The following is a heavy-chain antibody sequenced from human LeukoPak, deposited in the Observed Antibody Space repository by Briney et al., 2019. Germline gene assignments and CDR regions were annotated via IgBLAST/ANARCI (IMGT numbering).Heavy chain of an antibody. CDR1: GGSISSYY. D-gene: IGHD5-24*01. CDR2: IYYSGST. J-gene: IGHJ4*02. V-gene: IGHV4-59*01. Sequence: SETLSLTCTVSGGSISSYYWSWIRQPPGKGLEWIGYIYYSGSTNYNPSLKSRVTIPVDTSKNQFSLKLSSVTAAGTAVYYCARNVEMATITPYFDYWGQGTLVTVSS. CDR3: ARNVEMATITPYFDY.